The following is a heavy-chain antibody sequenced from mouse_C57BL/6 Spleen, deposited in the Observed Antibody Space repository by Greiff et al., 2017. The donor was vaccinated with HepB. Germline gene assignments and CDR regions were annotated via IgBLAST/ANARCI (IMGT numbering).Heavy chain of an antibody. CDR2: ISGGGGNT. CDR3: ARNSNPYFDY. J-gene: IGHJ2*01. CDR1: GFTFSSYT. D-gene: IGHD2-5*01. V-gene: IGHV5-9*01. Sequence: EVQVVESGGGLVKPGGSLKLSCAASGFTFSSYTMSWVRQTPEKRLEWVATISGGGGNTYYPDSVKGRFTISRDNAKNTLYLQMSSLRSEDTALYYCARNSNPYFDYWGQGTTLTVSS.